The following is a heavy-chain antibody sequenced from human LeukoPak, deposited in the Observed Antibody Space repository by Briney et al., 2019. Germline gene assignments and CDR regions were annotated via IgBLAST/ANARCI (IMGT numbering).Heavy chain of an antibody. V-gene: IGHV4-59*01. Sequence: SETLSLTCTISGGSISSYCWSWIRQSPGKALEWIGYIYGSVNTDYNPSLKSRATISVDSSTHFSLKLTSVTAADTAIYYCATGGGGLWRPTPPFDPWGQGILVTVSS. CDR3: ATGGGGLWRPTPPFDP. D-gene: IGHD2-8*02. CDR1: GGSISSYC. J-gene: IGHJ5*02. CDR2: IYGSVNT.